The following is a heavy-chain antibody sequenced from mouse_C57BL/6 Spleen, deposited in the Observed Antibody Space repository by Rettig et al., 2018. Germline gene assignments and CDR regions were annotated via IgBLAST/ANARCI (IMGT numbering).Heavy chain of an antibody. CDR1: RFSLSTSGMD. CDR3: AYGSSYPAWFAY. D-gene: IGHD1-1*01. Sequence: QVTLKESGPGILQSSQTLSLTCSFSRFSLSTSGMDVSWIRQPSVQGLAWLAHIYWDEDKRYNPSLNSRLTISKDTYRNQVFLKITSVDTAATATYYCAYGSSYPAWFAYWGQGTLVTVSA. V-gene: IGHV8-12*01. J-gene: IGHJ3*01. CDR2: IYWDEDK.